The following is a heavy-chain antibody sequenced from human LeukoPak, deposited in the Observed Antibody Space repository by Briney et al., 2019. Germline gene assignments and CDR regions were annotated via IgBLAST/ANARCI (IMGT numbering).Heavy chain of an antibody. J-gene: IGHJ3*02. V-gene: IGHV5-51*01. CDR1: GYSFTSYW. D-gene: IGHD3-22*01. CDR3: ASTYYDSSGYYLAFDI. CDR2: IYPGDSDT. Sequence: GASLKISCKGSGYSFTSYWIGWVRQMPGKDLEWMGIIYPGDSDTRYSPSFQGQVTISADKSISTAYLQWSSLKASDTAMYYCASTYYDSSGYYLAFDIWGQGTMVTVSS.